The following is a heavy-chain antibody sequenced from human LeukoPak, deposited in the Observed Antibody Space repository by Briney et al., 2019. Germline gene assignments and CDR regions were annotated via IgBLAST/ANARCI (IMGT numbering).Heavy chain of an antibody. D-gene: IGHD3-22*01. V-gene: IGHV1-8*01. CDR3: ARLQPWYYYDSSRYPADAFDT. CDR2: MNPNSGNT. J-gene: IGHJ3*02. CDR1: GYTFTSYD. Sequence: GASVKVSCKASGYTFTSYDINWVRQATGQGLEWMGWMNPNSGNTGYAQKFQGRVTMTRNTSISTAYMELSSLRSEDTAVYYCARLQPWYYYDSSRYPADAFDTWGQGTMVTVSS.